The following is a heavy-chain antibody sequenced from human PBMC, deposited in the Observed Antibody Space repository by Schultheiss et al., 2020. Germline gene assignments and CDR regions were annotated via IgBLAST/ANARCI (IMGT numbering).Heavy chain of an antibody. Sequence: SQTLSLTCTVSGGSISSSSYYWGWIRQHPGKGLEWIGYIYYSGSTYYNPSLKSRVTISVDTSKNQFSLKLSSVTAADTAVYYCARASSWYLHFQHWGQGTLVTVSS. CDR2: IYYSGST. J-gene: IGHJ1*01. V-gene: IGHV4-61*05. CDR1: GGSISSSSYY. CDR3: ARASSWYLHFQH. D-gene: IGHD6-13*01.